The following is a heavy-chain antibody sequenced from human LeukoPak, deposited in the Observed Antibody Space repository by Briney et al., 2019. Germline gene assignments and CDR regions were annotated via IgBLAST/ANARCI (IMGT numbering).Heavy chain of an antibody. J-gene: IGHJ6*02. D-gene: IGHD5-18*01. Sequence: SETLSLTCTVSGGSFSSYYWSWIRQPPGKGLEWIGYIYYSGSTNYNPSLKSRVTISVDTSKNQFSLKLSSVTAADTAVYYCARGGVDTAMTDYYYYYGMDVWGQGTTVTVSS. CDR2: IYYSGST. V-gene: IGHV4-59*01. CDR3: ARGGVDTAMTDYYYYYGMDV. CDR1: GGSFSSYY.